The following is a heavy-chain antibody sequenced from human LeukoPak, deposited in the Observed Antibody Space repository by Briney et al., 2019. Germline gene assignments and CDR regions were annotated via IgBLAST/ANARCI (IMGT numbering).Heavy chain of an antibody. J-gene: IGHJ4*02. CDR1: GFTVSSNY. D-gene: IGHD2-8*01. CDR2: IYSGGST. V-gene: IGHV3-66*01. Sequence: GGSLRLSCAASGFTVSSNYMSWVRQAPGKGLEWVSVIYSGGSTYYADSVKGRFTISRDNSKNTLYLQMNSLRAEDTAVYYCAKIPIVLMVYEYYFDYWGQGTLVTVSS. CDR3: AKIPIVLMVYEYYFDY.